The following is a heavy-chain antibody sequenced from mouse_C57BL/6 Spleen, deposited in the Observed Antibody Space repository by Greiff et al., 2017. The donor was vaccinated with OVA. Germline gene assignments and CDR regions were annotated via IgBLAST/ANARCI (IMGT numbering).Heavy chain of an antibody. CDR1: GYSITSDY. V-gene: IGHV3-8*01. Sequence: EVKVVESGPGLAKPSQTLSLTCSVTGYSITSDYWNWIRKFPGNKLEYMGYISYSGSTYYNPSLKSRISITRDTPKNQYYLQLNTVTTEDTATYYCARYTGTGFFDYWGKGTTLTVSS. D-gene: IGHD4-1*01. J-gene: IGHJ2*01. CDR2: ISYSGST. CDR3: ARYTGTGFFDY.